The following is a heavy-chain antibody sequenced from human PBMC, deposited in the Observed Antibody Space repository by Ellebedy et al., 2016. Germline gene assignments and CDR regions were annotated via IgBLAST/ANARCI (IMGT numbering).Heavy chain of an antibody. Sequence: GESLKISCVASGFSFSSYAMSWVRQAPGKGLEWVSNIRGSGDSTYYADSVKGRFTISRDNSKNTLYLQMNSLRADDTAVYYCAKSVWFGDLGGMDVWGQGTTVTVSS. D-gene: IGHD3-10*01. CDR1: GFSFSSYA. CDR3: AKSVWFGDLGGMDV. V-gene: IGHV3-23*01. J-gene: IGHJ6*02. CDR2: IRGSGDST.